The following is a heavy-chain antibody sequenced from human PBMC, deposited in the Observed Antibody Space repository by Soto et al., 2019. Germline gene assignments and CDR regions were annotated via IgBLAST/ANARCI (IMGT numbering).Heavy chain of an antibody. CDR1: GFTFSSYG. CDR2: IWYDGSNK. Sequence: GGSLRLSCAASGFTFSSYGMHWVRQAPGKGLEWVAVIWYDGSNKYYADSVKGRFTISRDNSKNTLYLQMNSLRAEDTAVYYCARDPGYGSGSYCDYWGQGTLVTVSS. J-gene: IGHJ4*02. CDR3: ARDPGYGSGSYCDY. D-gene: IGHD3-10*01. V-gene: IGHV3-33*01.